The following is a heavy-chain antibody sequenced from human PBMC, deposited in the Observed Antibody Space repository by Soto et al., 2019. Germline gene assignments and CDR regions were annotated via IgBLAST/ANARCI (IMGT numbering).Heavy chain of an antibody. D-gene: IGHD3-22*01. V-gene: IGHV1-3*01. CDR2: INPGNGST. J-gene: IGHJ4*02. CDR1: GYTFTSYG. CDR3: ARGGYFDSSNYLAY. Sequence: AAVQVSCKASGYTFTSYGINWVRQAPGRGLEWMGWINPGNGSTKYSQQFQGRVIIDRDTSASTAYMELSSLRSEDTAVYYCARGGYFDSSNYLAYWGLGTLVTVSS.